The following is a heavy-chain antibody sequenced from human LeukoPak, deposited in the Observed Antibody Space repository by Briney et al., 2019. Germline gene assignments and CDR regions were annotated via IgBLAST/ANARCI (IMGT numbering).Heavy chain of an antibody. CDR1: GGSFSGYY. J-gene: IGHJ5*02. CDR2: INHSGST. CDR3: ARAKRRYSSSWYGWFDP. Sequence: SETLSLTCAVYGGSFSGYYWSWIRQPPGKGLEWIGEINHSGSTNYNPSLKSRVTISVDTSKNQFSLKLSSVTAADTAVYYCARAKRRYSSSWYGWFDPWDQGTLVTVSS. V-gene: IGHV4-34*01. D-gene: IGHD6-13*01.